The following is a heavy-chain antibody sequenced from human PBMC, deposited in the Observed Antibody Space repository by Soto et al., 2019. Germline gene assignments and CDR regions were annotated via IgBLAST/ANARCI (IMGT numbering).Heavy chain of an antibody. Sequence: EASVAVSCKASGYTFTGHYMHWVRQAPGQGLEWMGWINPNSGGANYAQKFQGWVTMTRDTSISTAYVELSRLRSDDTAVYYRRTHMRAAADYDYGVDVWRQGTTVTASS. CDR1: GYTFTGHY. CDR2: INPNSGGA. D-gene: IGHD6-13*01. CDR3: RTHMRAAADYDYGVDV. V-gene: IGHV1-2*04. J-gene: IGHJ6*02.